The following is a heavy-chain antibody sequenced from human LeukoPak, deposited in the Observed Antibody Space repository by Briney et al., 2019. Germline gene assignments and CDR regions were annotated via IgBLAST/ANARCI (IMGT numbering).Heavy chain of an antibody. CDR3: ARGSVRYGYNSHPDY. Sequence: ASVKVSCKASGYTFTSYAMNWVRQAPGQGLEWMGWINTNTGNPTYAQGFTGRFVFSLDTSVSTAYLQISSLKAEDTAVYYCARGSVRYGYNSHPDYWGQGTLVTVSS. CDR2: INTNTGNP. J-gene: IGHJ4*02. V-gene: IGHV7-4-1*02. D-gene: IGHD5-24*01. CDR1: GYTFTSYA.